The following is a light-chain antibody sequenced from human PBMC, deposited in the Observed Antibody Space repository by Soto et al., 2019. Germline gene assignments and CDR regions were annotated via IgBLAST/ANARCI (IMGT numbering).Light chain of an antibody. J-gene: IGKJ2*01. Sequence: EIVMTQSPATLSVSPGERATLSCRASQSVSSNLAWYQQKPGQAPRLLIYGASTMAPGVPARFSGSGSGTEFTLTISSLQSEDFVVYCCQQYDTWPPYTFGQGNKLEVK. CDR2: GAS. CDR3: QQYDTWPPYT. CDR1: QSVSSN. V-gene: IGKV3-15*01.